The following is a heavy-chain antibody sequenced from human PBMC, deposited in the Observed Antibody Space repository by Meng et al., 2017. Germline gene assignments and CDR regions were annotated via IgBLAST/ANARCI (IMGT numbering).Heavy chain of an antibody. CDR1: VSSASSSGGG. J-gene: IGHJ4*02. CDR3: AHSADYDSSGYYYVDY. Sequence: HPLANPPQTLPATWTFSVSSASSSGGGVGWIRQPPGEALEWLTLIYWYDDKRYSPSLKSRLTITKDTSKNQVVLTMTNMDPVDTATYYCAHSADYDSSGYYYVDYWGQGTLVTVSS. D-gene: IGHD3-22*01. V-gene: IGHV2-5*01. CDR2: IYWYDDK.